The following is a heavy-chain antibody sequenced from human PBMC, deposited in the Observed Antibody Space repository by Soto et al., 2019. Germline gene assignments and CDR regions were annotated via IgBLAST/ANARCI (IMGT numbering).Heavy chain of an antibody. CDR1: GYTFTSYD. Sequence: ASVKVSCKASGYTFTSYDINWVRQATGQGLEWMGWMNPNSGNTGYAQKFQGRVTMTRNTSISTAYMELSGLRSEDTAVYYCARAPLNYDFWSGYYPNWFDPWGQGTLVTVSS. D-gene: IGHD3-3*01. CDR3: ARAPLNYDFWSGYYPNWFDP. V-gene: IGHV1-8*01. CDR2: MNPNSGNT. J-gene: IGHJ5*02.